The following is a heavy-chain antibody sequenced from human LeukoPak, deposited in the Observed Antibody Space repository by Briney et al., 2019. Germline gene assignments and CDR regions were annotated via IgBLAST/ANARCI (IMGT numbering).Heavy chain of an antibody. D-gene: IGHD3-22*01. V-gene: IGHV3-15*07. J-gene: IGHJ4*02. CDR3: TSETNYYDSSGYYSPFDY. CDR1: GFTFSNAW. CDR2: IKSKPDGGTT. Sequence: GGSLRLSCAASGFTFSNAWMNWVRQAPGKGLEWVGRIKSKPDGGTTDYAAPVKGRYTISRDDSKNTLYLQMNSLKTEDTAVYYCTSETNYYDSSGYYSPFDYWGQGTLVTVSS.